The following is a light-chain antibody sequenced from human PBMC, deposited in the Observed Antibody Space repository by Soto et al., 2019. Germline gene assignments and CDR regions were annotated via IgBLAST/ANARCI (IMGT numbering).Light chain of an antibody. V-gene: IGLV2-14*01. CDR3: VSYTSINTHV. J-gene: IGLJ1*01. CDR1: SSDVGGYNY. Sequence: QSVLTQPASVSGSPGQSITISCTGTSSDVGGYNYVSWYQQHPGKAPKVIIYEVINRPSGVSNRFSGSKSGSTASLTISGLQAEDEADYYCVSYTSINTHVFGTGTKLTVL. CDR2: EVI.